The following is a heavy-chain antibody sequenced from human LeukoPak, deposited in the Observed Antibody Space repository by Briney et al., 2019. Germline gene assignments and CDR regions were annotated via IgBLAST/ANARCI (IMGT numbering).Heavy chain of an antibody. CDR3: ARHVWLQPFDY. CDR1: GGSMNSYY. CDR2: IYYSRST. D-gene: IGHD3-9*01. J-gene: IGHJ4*02. Sequence: SETLSLTCSVSGGSMNSYYWSWIRQSPGKGLEWIGYIYYSRSTNYNPSLKSRVTISVDTSKNQFSLKLSSVTAADTAVYYCARHVWLQPFDYWGQGTLVTVSS. V-gene: IGHV4-59*08.